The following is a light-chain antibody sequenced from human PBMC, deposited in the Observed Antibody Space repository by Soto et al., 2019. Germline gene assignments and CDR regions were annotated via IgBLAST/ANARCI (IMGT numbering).Light chain of an antibody. V-gene: IGKV3-11*01. CDR2: DAS. J-gene: IGKJ2*01. CDR1: QSVSSY. Sequence: EIVLTQSPATLSLSPGERATLSCRASQSVSSYLVWYQQKPGQAPRLPIYDASTRATGIPARFSGSGSGTDFTLPISSLEPEDFAVYYCQHRSSRPTYTFCQGTKLEIK. CDR3: QHRSSRPTYT.